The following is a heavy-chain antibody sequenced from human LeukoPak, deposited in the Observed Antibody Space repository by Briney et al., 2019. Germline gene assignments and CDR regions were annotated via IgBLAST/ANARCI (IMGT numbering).Heavy chain of an antibody. CDR3: WAIVTTIKLDF. D-gene: IGHD5-12*01. J-gene: IGHJ4*02. Sequence: SETLSLTCTVSGGSISSSSYSWGWIRQPPGKGLEWIGSVSHSGSINYDPSLKNRVTISVDTSKNQFSLKLSSVTAADTAVYYCWAIVTTIKLDFWGRGTLVTVSS. CDR1: GGSISSSSYS. CDR2: VSHSGSI. V-gene: IGHV4-39*03.